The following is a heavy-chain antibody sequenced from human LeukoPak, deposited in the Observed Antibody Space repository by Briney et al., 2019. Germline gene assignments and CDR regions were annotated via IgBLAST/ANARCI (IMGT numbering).Heavy chain of an antibody. CDR3: ARGGDDSGLYFAY. CDR2: INPQSGAT. Sequence: ASVKVSCKASGYTVTDFYIHWVRQAPGQGLEWMAWINPQSGATNYAQKFQGRVTMTRDMSSSTAYMDVTSLRSDDTAVYYCARGGDDSGLYFAYWGQGTLVTAPS. D-gene: IGHD3-22*01. J-gene: IGHJ4*02. V-gene: IGHV1-2*02. CDR1: GYTVTDFY.